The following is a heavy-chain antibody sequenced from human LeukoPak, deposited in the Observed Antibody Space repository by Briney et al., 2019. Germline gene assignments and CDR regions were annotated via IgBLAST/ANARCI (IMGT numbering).Heavy chain of an antibody. J-gene: IGHJ4*02. CDR1: GFTFNSYS. Sequence: GGSLRLSCAASGFTFNSYSMNWVRQAPGKGLEWVSAISGSGGSTYYADSVKGRFTISRDNSKNPLYLQMISLRAEDTAVYYCAKDRAAVAGGLDYWGQGTLVTVSS. CDR2: ISGSGGST. CDR3: AKDRAAVAGGLDY. V-gene: IGHV3-23*01. D-gene: IGHD6-19*01.